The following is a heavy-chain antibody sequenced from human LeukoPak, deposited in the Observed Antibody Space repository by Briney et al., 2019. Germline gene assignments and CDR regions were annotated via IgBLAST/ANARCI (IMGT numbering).Heavy chain of an antibody. CDR3: ARDPNYYDSSGYSRPSGMDV. CDR1: GDSITTYF. D-gene: IGHD3-22*01. CDR2: IYYSGTT. V-gene: IGHV4-59*01. Sequence: KPSETLSLTCTVSGDSITTYFWSWIRQPPGKGLEWIGYIYYSGTTNYNPSLKSRVTISVDTSKNQFSLKLSSVTAADTAVYYCARDPNYYDSSGYSRPSGMDVWGQGTTVTVSS. J-gene: IGHJ6*02.